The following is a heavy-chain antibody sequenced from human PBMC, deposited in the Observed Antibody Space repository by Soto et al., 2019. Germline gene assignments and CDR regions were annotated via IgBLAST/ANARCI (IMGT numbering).Heavy chain of an antibody. Sequence: EVQLVESGGGLVKPGGSLRLSCAASGFTFSNAWMSWVRQAPWKGLEWVGRIKSKTDGGTTDYAAPVKGRFTISRDDSKNTLYLQMNSLKTEDTAVYYCTTAAMVRGWGMDVWGQGTTVTVSS. CDR1: GFTFSNAW. J-gene: IGHJ6*02. CDR3: TTAAMVRGWGMDV. V-gene: IGHV3-15*01. D-gene: IGHD3-10*01. CDR2: IKSKTDGGTT.